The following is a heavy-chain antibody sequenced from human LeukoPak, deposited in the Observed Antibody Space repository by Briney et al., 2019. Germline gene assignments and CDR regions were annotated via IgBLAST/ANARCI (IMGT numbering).Heavy chain of an antibody. CDR2: ISSSSSYI. D-gene: IGHD3-10*01. Sequence: GGSLRLSCAASGFTFSSYEMNWVRQAPGKGLEWVSSISSSSSYIYYADSVKGRFTISRDNAKNSLYLQMNSLRAEDTAVYYCAREGAGYGSGSYGNYFDYWGQGTLVTVSS. CDR1: GFTFSSYE. J-gene: IGHJ4*02. V-gene: IGHV3-21*01. CDR3: AREGAGYGSGSYGNYFDY.